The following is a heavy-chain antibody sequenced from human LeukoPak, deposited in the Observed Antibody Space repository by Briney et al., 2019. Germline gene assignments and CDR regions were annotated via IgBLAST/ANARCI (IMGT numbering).Heavy chain of an antibody. V-gene: IGHV1-69*05. CDR3: ASAVVPAAIKSPINYYYMDV. D-gene: IGHD2-2*01. Sequence: ASVKVSCKASGGTFSSYAISWVRQAPGQGLEWMGGIIPIFGTANYAQKFQGRVTITTDESTSTAYMELSSLRSEDTAVYYCASAVVPAAIKSPINYYYMDVWGKGTTVIVSS. J-gene: IGHJ6*03. CDR2: IIPIFGTA. CDR1: GGTFSSYA.